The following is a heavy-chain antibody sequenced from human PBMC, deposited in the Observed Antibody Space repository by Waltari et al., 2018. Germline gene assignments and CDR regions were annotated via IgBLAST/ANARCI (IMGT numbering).Heavy chain of an antibody. D-gene: IGHD1-26*01. CDR2: VKSKTDGGTT. CDR3: ATERTGSHDY. J-gene: IGHJ4*02. Sequence: EVQLVESGGGLVNPGGSLRLSCAASGFTFSNPYINWVRQAAGKGLEQVSLVKSKTDGGTTEYAAPVKGRFTISRDDSKDTAYLQMNSLRIEDTAVYYCATERTGSHDYWGQGTLVTVSS. V-gene: IGHV3-15*01. CDR1: GFTFSNPY.